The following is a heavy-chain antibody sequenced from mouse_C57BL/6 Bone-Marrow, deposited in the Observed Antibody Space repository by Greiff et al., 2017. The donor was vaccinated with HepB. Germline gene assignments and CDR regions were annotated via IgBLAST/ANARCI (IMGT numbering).Heavy chain of an antibody. CDR2: IYPRSGNT. CDR1: GYTFTSYG. CDR3: ARSRTPYYYAMDY. D-gene: IGHD1-1*01. V-gene: IGHV1-81*01. Sequence: QVQLQQSGAELARPGASVKLSCKASGYTFTSYGISWVKQRTGQGLEWIGEIYPRSGNTYYNEKFKGKATLTADKSSSTAYMELRSLTSEDSAVYFCARSRTPYYYAMDYWGQGTSVTVAS. J-gene: IGHJ4*01.